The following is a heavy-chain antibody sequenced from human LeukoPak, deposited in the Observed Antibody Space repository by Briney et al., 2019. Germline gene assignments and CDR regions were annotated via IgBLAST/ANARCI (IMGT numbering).Heavy chain of an antibody. CDR3: ARVCRGGYCSSTSSFDY. V-gene: IGHV1-18*01. Sequence: ASVKVSCKASGYTFTSYGISWVRQAPGQGLEWMGWISAYNGNTNYAQKLQGRVTMTTDTSTSTACMELRSLRSDDTAVYYCARVCRGGYCSSTSSFDYWGQGTLVTVSS. D-gene: IGHD2-2*01. CDR1: GYTFTSYG. CDR2: ISAYNGNT. J-gene: IGHJ4*02.